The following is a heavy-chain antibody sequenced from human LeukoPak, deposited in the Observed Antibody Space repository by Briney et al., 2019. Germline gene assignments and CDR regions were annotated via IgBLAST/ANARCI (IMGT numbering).Heavy chain of an antibody. CDR1: GYSISSGYY. CDR3: ARAQYYYGSGSLGAFDI. Sequence: SETLSLTCTVSGYSISSGYYWGWIRQPPGKGLEWIGSIYHSGSTYYNPSLKSRVTISVDTSKNQFSLKLSSVTAADTAVYYCARAQYYYGSGSLGAFDIWGQGTMVTVSS. CDR2: IYHSGST. V-gene: IGHV4-38-2*02. J-gene: IGHJ3*02. D-gene: IGHD3-10*01.